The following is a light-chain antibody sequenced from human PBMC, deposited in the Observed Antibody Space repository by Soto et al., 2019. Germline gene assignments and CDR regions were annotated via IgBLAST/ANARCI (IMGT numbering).Light chain of an antibody. Sequence: DIQMTQSPSSVSAPVGDRVSITCRASQGISNWLAWYQQKPGRAPKLLIYAASSLQSGVSSRFSGSGPGTDFTVTIISLQPQDFSSYDCHHGNIFPFTSGPRNKEDIK. J-gene: IGKJ3*01. V-gene: IGKV1D-12*01. CDR3: HHGNIFPFT. CDR2: AAS. CDR1: QGISNW.